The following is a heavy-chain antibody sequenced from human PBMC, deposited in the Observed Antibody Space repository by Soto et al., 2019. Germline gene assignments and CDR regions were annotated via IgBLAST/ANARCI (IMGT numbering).Heavy chain of an antibody. CDR3: ARDRLPYGQGDYYYGMDV. V-gene: IGHV3-33*01. Sequence: QVQLVESGGGVVQPGRSLRLSCAASGFTFSSYGMHWVRQAPGKGLEWVAVIWYDGSNKYYADSVKGRFTISGDNSKNTLYLQMNSLRAEDTAVYYCARDRLPYGQGDYYYGMDVWGQGTTVTVSS. CDR1: GFTFSSYG. CDR2: IWYDGSNK. J-gene: IGHJ6*02. D-gene: IGHD4-17*01.